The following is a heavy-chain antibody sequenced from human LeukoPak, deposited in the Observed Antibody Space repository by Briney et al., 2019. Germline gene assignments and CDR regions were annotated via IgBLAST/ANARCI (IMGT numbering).Heavy chain of an antibody. CDR1: GGSISGSISGTY. Sequence: SETLSLTCTVSGGSISGSISGTYWSWVRQPAGRGLEWIGRIHSSGSTKYNPSLKSRVTTSVDTSKNQLFLRLTSVTAADTALYYCARGSQNYYNPFDNWGQGTLVTVSS. D-gene: IGHD3-10*01. CDR3: ARGSQNYYNPFDN. V-gene: IGHV4-4*07. CDR2: IHSSGST. J-gene: IGHJ4*02.